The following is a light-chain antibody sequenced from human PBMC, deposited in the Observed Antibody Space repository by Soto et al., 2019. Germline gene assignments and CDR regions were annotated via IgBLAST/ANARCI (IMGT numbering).Light chain of an antibody. CDR1: QSISTW. Sequence: DIQMTQSPFTLSASVGDRVTITCRASQSISTWLAWYQQKPGKAPKLLIYKASNLEGGVPSRFSGSGSGTEFTITINSLQPDDFATYYCQQYNTYPLSFGGGPKV. CDR2: KAS. V-gene: IGKV1-5*03. J-gene: IGKJ4*01. CDR3: QQYNTYPLS.